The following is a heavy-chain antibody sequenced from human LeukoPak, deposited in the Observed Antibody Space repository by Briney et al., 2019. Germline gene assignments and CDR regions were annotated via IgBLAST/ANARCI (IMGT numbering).Heavy chain of an antibody. CDR2: ISGSGGST. J-gene: IGHJ4*02. Sequence: QAGGSLRLSCAASGFTFSSYAMSWVRQAPGKGLKWVSAISGSGGSTYYADSVKGRFTISRDNSKNTAYLQMNSLRAEDTAIYYCAKGAGYCSSISCTGYSGYDFRFDDWGQGTLVTVSS. V-gene: IGHV3-23*01. CDR1: GFTFSSYA. D-gene: IGHD5-12*01. CDR3: AKGAGYCSSISCTGYSGYDFRFDD.